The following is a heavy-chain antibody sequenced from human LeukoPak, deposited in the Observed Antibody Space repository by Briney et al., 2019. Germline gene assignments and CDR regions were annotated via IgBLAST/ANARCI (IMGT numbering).Heavy chain of an antibody. V-gene: IGHV4-61*02. CDR1: GGSISSGSYY. J-gene: IGHJ4*02. Sequence: SETLSLTCTVSGGSISSGSYYWSWIRQPAGKGLEWIGRIYTSGSTNYNPSLKSRVTISVDTSKNQFSLKLSSVTAADTAVYYCARWLGELGYYWGQGTLVTVSS. CDR3: ARWLGELGYY. CDR2: IYTSGST. D-gene: IGHD3-10*01.